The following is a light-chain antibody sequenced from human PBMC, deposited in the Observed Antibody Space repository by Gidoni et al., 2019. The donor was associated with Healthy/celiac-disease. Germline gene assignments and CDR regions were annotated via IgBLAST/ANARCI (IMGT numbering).Light chain of an antibody. V-gene: IGLV3-9*01. CDR1: NIGSKN. Sequence: SYELTQPLSVSVALGQTARITFGGKNIGSKNVHWYQQKPGQAPVLVIYRDSNRPSGIPERFSGSNSGNTATLTISRAQAGDEADYYCQVWDSSTAAVFGGGTKLTVL. CDR2: RDS. CDR3: QVWDSSTAAV. J-gene: IGLJ3*02.